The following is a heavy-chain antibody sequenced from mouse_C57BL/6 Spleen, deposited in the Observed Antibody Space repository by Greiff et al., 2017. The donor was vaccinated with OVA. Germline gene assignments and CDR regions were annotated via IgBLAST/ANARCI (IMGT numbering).Heavy chain of an antibody. J-gene: IGHJ3*01. CDR2: IDPENGDT. D-gene: IGHD2-4*01. V-gene: IGHV14-4*01. CDR1: GFNIKDDY. Sequence: EVQLQQSGAELVRPGASVKLSCTASGFNIKDDYMHWVKQRPEQGLEWIGWIDPENGDTEYASKFQGKATITADTSSNTAYLQLSSLTSEDTAVYYCTTREDDYDEEDWFAYWGQGTLVTVSA. CDR3: TTREDDYDEEDWFAY.